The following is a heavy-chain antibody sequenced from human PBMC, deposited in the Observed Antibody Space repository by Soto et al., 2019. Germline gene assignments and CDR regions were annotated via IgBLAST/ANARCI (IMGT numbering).Heavy chain of an antibody. J-gene: IGHJ4*02. CDR2: ISYDGGNE. D-gene: IGHD3-22*01. V-gene: IGHV3-30*18. CDR3: AKDTYYHDSTGYYVFDY. Sequence: QVQLVESGGGVVQPGRSLGLSCTVSGFAFRSYGLHWVRQAPGKGLEWVAVISYDGGNERYADSVKGRFTISRDNSKNPLYLQRNGLSAEDTAVYYCAKDTYYHDSTGYYVFDYWGQGTLVTVSS. CDR1: GFAFRSYG.